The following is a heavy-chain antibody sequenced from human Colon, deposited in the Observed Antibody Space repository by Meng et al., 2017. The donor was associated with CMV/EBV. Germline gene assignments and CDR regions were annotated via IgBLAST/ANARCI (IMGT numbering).Heavy chain of an antibody. D-gene: IGHD3-3*01. J-gene: IGHJ4*02. CDR1: GFTVTNNF. CDR2: SYNDGST. Sequence: GGSLRLSCAASGFTVTNNFMTWVRQAPGKGLEWVSLSYNDGSTYYADSVKGRFTISRDISKNTLYLQMNSLTAGDTAVYYCAREFFLDYWGLGTLVTVSS. CDR3: AREFFLDY. V-gene: IGHV3-66*02.